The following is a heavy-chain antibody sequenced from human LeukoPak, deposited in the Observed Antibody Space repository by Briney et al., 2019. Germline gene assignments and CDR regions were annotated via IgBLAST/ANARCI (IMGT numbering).Heavy chain of an antibody. Sequence: EGSLRLSCAASGFTFSSYWMHWVRQAPGKGLVWVSRISSDGSSTSYADSVKGRFTTSRDNAKNTLYLQMNSLRAEDTAVYYCARGVEYCSSTSCYWWFDPWGQGTLVTVSS. CDR1: GFTFSSYW. CDR3: ARGVEYCSSTSCYWWFDP. D-gene: IGHD2-2*01. V-gene: IGHV3-74*01. J-gene: IGHJ5*02. CDR2: ISSDGSST.